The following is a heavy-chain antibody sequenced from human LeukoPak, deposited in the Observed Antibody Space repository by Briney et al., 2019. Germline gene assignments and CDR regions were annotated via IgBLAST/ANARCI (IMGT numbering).Heavy chain of an antibody. J-gene: IGHJ6*02. V-gene: IGHV4-30-4*01. CDR1: GGSISSGDYY. CDR3: ARGRQNLDWFLSRGGMDV. D-gene: IGHD3-9*01. Sequence: KSSETLSLTCTVSGGSISSGDYYWSWIRLPPGKGLEWIGYIYYSGSTYYNPSLKSRVTISVDTSKNQFSLKLSSVTAADTAVYYCARGRQNLDWFLSRGGMDVWGQGTTVTVSS. CDR2: IYYSGST.